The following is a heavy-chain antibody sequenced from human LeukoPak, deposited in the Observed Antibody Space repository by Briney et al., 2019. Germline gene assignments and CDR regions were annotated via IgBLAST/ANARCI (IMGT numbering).Heavy chain of an antibody. CDR2: INPRSGGT. V-gene: IGHV1-2*02. J-gene: IGHJ4*02. CDR1: GYRFTSSG. CDR3: ARFDQVSETAGGY. D-gene: IGHD5/OR15-5a*01. Sequence: ASVKVSCKASGYRFTSSGISWVRQAPGQGLEWMGWINPRSGGTNYAQKFQGRVTMTRDTSISAAYMDLSRLISDDTAVYYCARFDQVSETAGGYWGQGTLVTVSS.